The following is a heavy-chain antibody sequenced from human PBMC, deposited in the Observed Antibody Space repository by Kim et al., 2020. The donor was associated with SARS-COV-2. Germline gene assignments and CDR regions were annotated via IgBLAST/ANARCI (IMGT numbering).Heavy chain of an antibody. D-gene: IGHD3-16*01. Sequence: ASVKVSCKTSGYTFSDYYMHWVRQAPGQGLEWMGWMKANSGDTKYAQKFQGRVTMTRDTSISTAYMELSSLRSDDTAGYYCARLWGSSEGDYWGQGTLV. J-gene: IGHJ4*02. V-gene: IGHV1-2*02. CDR2: MKANSGDT. CDR3: ARLWGSSEGDY. CDR1: GYTFSDYY.